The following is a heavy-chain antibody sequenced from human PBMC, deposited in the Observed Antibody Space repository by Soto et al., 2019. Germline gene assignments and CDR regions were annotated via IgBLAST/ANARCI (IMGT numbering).Heavy chain of an antibody. D-gene: IGHD3-16*01. Sequence: GGSLRLSCAASGFTFSSYGMHWVRQAPGKGLEWVAVIWYDGSNKYYADSVKGRFTISRDNSKNTLYLQMNSLRAEDTAVYYCARDWGMIMITSGVLDYWGQGTLVTVSS. CDR3: ARDWGMIMITSGVLDY. V-gene: IGHV3-33*01. J-gene: IGHJ4*02. CDR2: IWYDGSNK. CDR1: GFTFSSYG.